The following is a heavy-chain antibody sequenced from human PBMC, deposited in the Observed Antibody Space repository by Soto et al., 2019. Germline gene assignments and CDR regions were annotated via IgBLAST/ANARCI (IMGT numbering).Heavy chain of an antibody. J-gene: IGHJ6*03. D-gene: IGHD5-12*01. Sequence: VQLVQSGAEVKKPGASVKVSCKTSGDSFNDYYIHWVRQAPGQGLEWMGWINPNGGGTKYAQKFQCRLTVTRDTSIRTVYMELSSLRSGDTAVYYCARESGGATATLDYYYFYMDVWGKGTTVTVSS. CDR3: ARESGGATATLDYYYFYMDV. CDR1: GDSFNDYY. CDR2: INPNGGGT. V-gene: IGHV1-2*02.